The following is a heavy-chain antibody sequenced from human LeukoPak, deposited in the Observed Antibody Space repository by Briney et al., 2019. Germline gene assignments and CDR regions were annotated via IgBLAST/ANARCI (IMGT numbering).Heavy chain of an antibody. CDR2: ISRSSDTI. CDR3: AKDIKAAGTYNWFDP. CDR1: GFTFSNYN. V-gene: IGHV3-48*01. J-gene: IGHJ5*02. D-gene: IGHD6-13*01. Sequence: GGSLRLSCAASGFTFSNYNMNWVRQAPGKRLEWVSYISRSSDTIYYADSVKGRFTISRDNAKNSLYLQMNSLRAEDTALYYCAKDIKAAGTYNWFDPWGQGTLVTVTS.